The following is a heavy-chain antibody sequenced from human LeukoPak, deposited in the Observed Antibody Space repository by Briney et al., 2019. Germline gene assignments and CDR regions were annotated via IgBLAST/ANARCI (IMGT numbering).Heavy chain of an antibody. J-gene: IGHJ5*02. V-gene: IGHV4-34*01. CDR2: INHSGST. CDR1: GGSFSGYY. CDR3: ARPHRNWNYANHAWFDP. D-gene: IGHD1-7*01. Sequence: SETLSLTCAVYGGSFSGYYWSWIRQPPGKGLEWIGEINHSGSTNYIPSLKSRVTISVDTSKNQFSLKLSSVTAADTAVYYCARPHRNWNYANHAWFDPWGQGTLVTVSS.